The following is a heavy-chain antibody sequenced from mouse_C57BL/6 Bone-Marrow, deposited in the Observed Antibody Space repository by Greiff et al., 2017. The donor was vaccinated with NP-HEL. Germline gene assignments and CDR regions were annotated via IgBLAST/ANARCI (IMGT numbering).Heavy chain of an antibody. V-gene: IGHV1-69*01. J-gene: IGHJ3*01. Sequence: VQLQQPGAELVMPGASVKLSCKASGYTFTSYWMHWVKQRPGQGLEWIGEIDPSDSYTNYNQKFKGKSTLTVDKSSSTAYMQLSSLTSEDSAVYYCARRRYDYEETWFAYWGQGTLVTVSA. CDR2: IDPSDSYT. D-gene: IGHD2-4*01. CDR3: ARRRYDYEETWFAY. CDR1: GYTFTSYW.